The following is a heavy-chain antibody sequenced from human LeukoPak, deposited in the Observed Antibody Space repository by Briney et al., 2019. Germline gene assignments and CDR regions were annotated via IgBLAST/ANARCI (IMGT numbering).Heavy chain of an antibody. CDR1: GGSISSYY. CDR3: ARGIYYYYYMDV. CDR2: INHSGST. V-gene: IGHV4-34*01. J-gene: IGHJ6*03. Sequence: SETLSLTCTVSGGSISSYYWSWIRQPPGKGLEWIGEINHSGSTNYNPSLKSRVTISVDTSKNQFSLKLSSVTAADTAVYYCARGIYYYYYMDVWGKGTTVTVSS.